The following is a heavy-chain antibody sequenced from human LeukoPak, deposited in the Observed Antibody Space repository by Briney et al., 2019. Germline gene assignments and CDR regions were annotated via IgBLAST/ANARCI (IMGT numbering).Heavy chain of an antibody. D-gene: IGHD1/OR15-1a*01. CDR3: ARAHNWNNDIFGF. J-gene: IGHJ4*02. V-gene: IGHV1-46*01. Sequence: ASVKVSCKASGYTFTSYDMHWVRQAPGQGLEWMGIINPSGGSTSYAQKFQGRVTMTRDMSTSTVYMELSSLRSEDTALYYCARAHNWNNDIFGFWGQGTLVTVSS. CDR2: INPSGGST. CDR1: GYTFTSYD.